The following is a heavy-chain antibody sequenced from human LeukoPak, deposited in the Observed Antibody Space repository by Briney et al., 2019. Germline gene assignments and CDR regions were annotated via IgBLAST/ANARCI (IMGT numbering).Heavy chain of an antibody. CDR3: ARGAIRDGYNFGTFDY. J-gene: IGHJ4*02. D-gene: IGHD5-24*01. CDR2: IRYDGSNT. Sequence: PGGSLRLSCAASGFTFSSSGMSWVRQAPGRGLEWVAFIRYDGSNTYSADSVKGRFTISRDNSKNTLYLQMNSLRAEDTAVYYCARGAIRDGYNFGTFDYWGQGTLVTVSS. V-gene: IGHV3-30*02. CDR1: GFTFSSSG.